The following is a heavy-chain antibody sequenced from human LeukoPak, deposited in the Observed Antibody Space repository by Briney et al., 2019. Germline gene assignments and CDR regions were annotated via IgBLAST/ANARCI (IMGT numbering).Heavy chain of an antibody. Sequence: GGSLRLSCAASGFTFSSYSMNWVRQAPGKGLEWVSSIDSSSDYIYYADSVKGRFTISRDNAKNSLYLQMNSLRAEDTAVYYCARHGYSGYGGFDYWGQGTLVTVSS. CDR1: GFTFSSYS. J-gene: IGHJ4*02. D-gene: IGHD5-12*01. V-gene: IGHV3-21*01. CDR3: ARHGYSGYGGFDY. CDR2: IDSSSDYI.